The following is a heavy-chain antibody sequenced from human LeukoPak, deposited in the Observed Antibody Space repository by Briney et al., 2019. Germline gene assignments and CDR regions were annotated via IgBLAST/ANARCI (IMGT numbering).Heavy chain of an antibody. J-gene: IGHJ4*02. V-gene: IGHV1-69*05. D-gene: IGHD1-26*01. CDR1: GGTFSSYA. CDR3: ARDEGGSYSLDY. CDR2: IIPIFGTA. Sequence: SVKVSCKASGGTFSSYAISWVRQAPGQGLEWMGGIIPIFGTANYAQKFQGRVTITTDESTSTAYMELSSLRSEDTAVYYCARDEGGSYSLDYWGQGTLVTVSS.